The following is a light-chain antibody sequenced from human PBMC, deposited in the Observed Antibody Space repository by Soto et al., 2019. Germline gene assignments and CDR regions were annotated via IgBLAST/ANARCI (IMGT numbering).Light chain of an antibody. CDR2: AAS. J-gene: IGKJ1*01. CDR1: QGISNY. CDR3: QKYNSALVA. V-gene: IGKV1-27*01. Sequence: DIQMTQSPSSLSASVGDRVTITCRASQGISNYLAWYQQKPGKVPKLLIYAASTLQSGVPSRFSGSGSGTDFTITISSLQPEDVATYYCQKYNSALVAFGQGTKVEIK.